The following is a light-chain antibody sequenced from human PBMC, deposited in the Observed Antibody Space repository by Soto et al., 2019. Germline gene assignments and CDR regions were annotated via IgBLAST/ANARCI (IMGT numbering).Light chain of an antibody. J-gene: IGKJ4*01. V-gene: IGKV2-30*01. CDR1: QSLVYSDGNTY. CDR3: MQGTHWPRALT. Sequence: DVVMTQSPLSLPVTLGQPASISCRSSQSLVYSDGNTYLNWFQQRPGQSPRRLIYKVSNRDSGVPDRFSGRGSGTDFTLKISRVEAEDVGVYYCMQGTHWPRALTFGGGTKVEIK. CDR2: KVS.